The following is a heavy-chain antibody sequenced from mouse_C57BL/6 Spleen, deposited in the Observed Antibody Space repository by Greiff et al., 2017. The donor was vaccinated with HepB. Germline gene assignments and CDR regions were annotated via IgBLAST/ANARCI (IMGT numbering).Heavy chain of an antibody. D-gene: IGHD6-1*01. CDR2: IYPRSGNT. CDR1: GYTFTSYG. Sequence: VKLMESGAELARPGASVKLSCKASGYTFTSYGISWVKQRTGQGLEWIGEIYPRSGNTYYNEKFKGKATLTADKSSSTAYMELRSLTSEDSAVYFCAREGDTTGYYYAMDYWGQGTSVTVSS. CDR3: AREGDTTGYYYAMDY. J-gene: IGHJ4*01. V-gene: IGHV1-81*01.